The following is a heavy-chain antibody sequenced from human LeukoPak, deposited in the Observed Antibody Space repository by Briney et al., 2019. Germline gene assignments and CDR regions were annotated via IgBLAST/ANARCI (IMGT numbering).Heavy chain of an antibody. CDR2: VTSSGGST. CDR3: ARGPSKHYYGSGSYPQFDY. V-gene: IGHV3-23*01. CDR1: GFTFSSYA. Sequence: GGSLRLSCAASGFTFSSYAMSWVRQPPGKGLEWVSTVTSSGGSTYYSDSVKGRFTISRDNSKNTLYLQMNSLRVEDTAVYYCARGPSKHYYGSGSYPQFDYWGQGTLVTVSS. J-gene: IGHJ4*02. D-gene: IGHD3-10*01.